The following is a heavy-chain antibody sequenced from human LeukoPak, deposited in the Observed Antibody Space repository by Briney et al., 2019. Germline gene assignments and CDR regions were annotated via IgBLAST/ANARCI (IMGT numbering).Heavy chain of an antibody. J-gene: IGHJ4*02. Sequence: SETLSLTCTVSGGSISSYYWSWIRQPAGKGLEWIGRIYTSGSTNYNPSLKSRVTMSVDTSKNQFSLKLSSVTAADTAVYYCARANFWSGYYLFDYWGQGTLVTVSS. CDR1: GGSISSYY. D-gene: IGHD3-3*01. CDR3: ARANFWSGYYLFDY. CDR2: IYTSGST. V-gene: IGHV4-4*07.